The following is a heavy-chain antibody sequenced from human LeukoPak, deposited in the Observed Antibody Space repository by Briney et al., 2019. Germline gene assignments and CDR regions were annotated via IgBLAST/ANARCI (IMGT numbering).Heavy chain of an antibody. J-gene: IGHJ4*02. CDR2: SSSSDGTI. CDR3: ARSMIVAATRSGYFNS. Sequence: GGSLRLSCAASGVTFSSYEMNRVRQAPGKGLEWISYSSSSDGTIYYADSVKGRFTISRDNAKNSLFLQMNSLRAEDTAVYFCARSMIVAATRSGYFNSGGQGTLVTVSS. D-gene: IGHD1-26*01. CDR1: GVTFSSYE. V-gene: IGHV3-48*03.